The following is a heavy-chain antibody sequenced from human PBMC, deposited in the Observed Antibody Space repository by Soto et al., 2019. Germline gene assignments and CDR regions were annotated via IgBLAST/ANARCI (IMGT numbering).Heavy chain of an antibody. CDR2: IYHEGNT. J-gene: IGHJ4*02. D-gene: IGHD4-17*01. CDR1: GGSFTISNW. Sequence: QVQLQESGPGLVTPSGTLSLTCDVSGGSFTISNWWTWVRQAPGKGLEWIGEIYHEGNTNYNPSLKGRVTMSIDESKNQFSLKLNYVTAADTAMYYCARKGDYGDYFRDYWGLGTLVTVST. CDR3: ARKGDYGDYFRDY. V-gene: IGHV4-4*02.